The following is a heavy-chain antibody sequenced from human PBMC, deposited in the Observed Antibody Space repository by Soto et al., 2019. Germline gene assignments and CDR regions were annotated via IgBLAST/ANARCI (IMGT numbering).Heavy chain of an antibody. J-gene: IGHJ4*02. V-gene: IGHV1-8*01. CDR3: ARGLCIAVADPFDY. CDR1: GYTFTSYD. Sequence: ASVKVSCKASGYTFTSYDINWVRQATGQGLEWMGWMNPNSGNTGYAQKFQGRVTMTRNTSISTAYMELSSLRSEDTAVYYCARGLCIAVADPFDYCGQGTLVTVYS. D-gene: IGHD6-19*01. CDR2: MNPNSGNT.